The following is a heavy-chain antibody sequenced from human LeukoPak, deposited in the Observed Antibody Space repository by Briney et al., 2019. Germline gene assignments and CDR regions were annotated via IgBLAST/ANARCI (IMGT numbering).Heavy chain of an antibody. CDR2: IIPIFGTA. CDR3: YAPCRRPIVVVPAAMFPPEGMDV. D-gene: IGHD2-2*01. J-gene: IGHJ6*04. Sequence: GASVKVSCKASGGTFSSYAISWVRQAPGQGLEWMGGIIPIFGTANYAQKFQGRVAITADESTSTAYMELSSLRSEDTAVYYCYAPCRRPIVVVPAAMFPPEGMDVWGKGTTVTVSS. V-gene: IGHV1-69*13. CDR1: GGTFSSYA.